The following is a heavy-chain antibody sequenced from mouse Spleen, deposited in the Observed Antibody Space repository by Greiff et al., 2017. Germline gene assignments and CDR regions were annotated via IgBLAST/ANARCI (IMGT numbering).Heavy chain of an antibody. CDR1: GYTFTSYG. V-gene: IGHV1-81*01. D-gene: IGHD2-4*01. Sequence: VQRVESGAELARPGASVKLSCKASGYTFTSYGISWVKQRTGQGLEWIGEIYPRSGNTYYNEKFKGKATLTADKSSSTAYMELRSLTSEDSAVYFCARDDYDGGVYAMDYWGQGTSVTVSS. CDR2: IYPRSGNT. J-gene: IGHJ4*01. CDR3: ARDDYDGGVYAMDY.